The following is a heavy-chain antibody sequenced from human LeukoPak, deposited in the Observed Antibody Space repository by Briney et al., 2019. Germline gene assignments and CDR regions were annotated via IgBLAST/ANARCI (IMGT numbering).Heavy chain of an antibody. CDR3: AAAFIRPYYFDY. J-gene: IGHJ4*02. Sequence: SETLSLTCTVSGGSISSSSYYWGWIRQPPGKGLEWIGSIYYSGSTYYNPSLKSRVTISVDTSKNQFSLKLSSVTAADTAVYYCAAAFIRPYYFDYWGQGTLVTVSS. CDR2: IYYSGST. V-gene: IGHV4-39*07. D-gene: IGHD2-15*01. CDR1: GGSISSSSYY.